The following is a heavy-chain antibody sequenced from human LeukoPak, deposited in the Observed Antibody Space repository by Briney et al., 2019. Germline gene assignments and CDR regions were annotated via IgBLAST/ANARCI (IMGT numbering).Heavy chain of an antibody. J-gene: IGHJ3*02. Sequence: GGSLRLSCAASGFTFSDYYMSWIRQAPGKGLEGVSYISSSGSTIYYADSVKGRFTISRDNAKNSLYLQMNSLRAEDTAVYYCASDCSGGSCYDAFDIWGQGTMVTVSS. CDR3: ASDCSGGSCYDAFDI. CDR1: GFTFSDYY. CDR2: ISSSGSTI. V-gene: IGHV3-11*04. D-gene: IGHD2-15*01.